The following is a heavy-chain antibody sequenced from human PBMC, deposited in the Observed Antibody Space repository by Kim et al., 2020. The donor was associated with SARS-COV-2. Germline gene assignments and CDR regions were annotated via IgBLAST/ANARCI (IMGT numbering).Heavy chain of an antibody. V-gene: IGHV5-10-1*01. Sequence: GESLKISCKVSQNTLTNYWIIWVRQTPGKGLEWMGRSDPSDSFTDYSPSFQGHVTISADKSISTAYLQWSRLEASDSAMYYCARLSPYKSTWYCCFDPWG. CDR1: QNTLTNYW. D-gene: IGHD6-13*01. CDR2: SDPSDSFT. CDR3: ARLSPYKSTWYCCFDP. J-gene: IGHJ5*02.